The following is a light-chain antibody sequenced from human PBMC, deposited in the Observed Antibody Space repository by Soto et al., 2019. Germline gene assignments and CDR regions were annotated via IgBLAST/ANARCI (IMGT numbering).Light chain of an antibody. CDR3: QQYNEFLWT. CDR1: QSVRSN. CDR2: GAS. Sequence: EIVMTQSPATLSVSPGERATLSCRASQSVRSNLAWYQQKPGQAPRLLISGASTRAAGIAVRFSGSGSGTEFTLTISSLQSEDFAVYYCQQYNEFLWTFGQGTKV. V-gene: IGKV3-15*01. J-gene: IGKJ1*01.